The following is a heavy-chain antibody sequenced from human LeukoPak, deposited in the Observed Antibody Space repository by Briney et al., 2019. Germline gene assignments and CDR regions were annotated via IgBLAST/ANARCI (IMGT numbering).Heavy chain of an antibody. J-gene: IGHJ4*02. CDR3: ARDSTVYDFWSGSLGDDY. Sequence: SVKVSCKASGGTFSSYAISWVRQAPGQGLEWMGGIIPIFGTTNYAQKLQGRVTITADESTSTAYMELSSLRSEDTAVYYCARDSTVYDFWSGSLGDDYWGQGTLVTVSS. V-gene: IGHV1-69*13. CDR2: IIPIFGTT. CDR1: GGTFSSYA. D-gene: IGHD3-3*01.